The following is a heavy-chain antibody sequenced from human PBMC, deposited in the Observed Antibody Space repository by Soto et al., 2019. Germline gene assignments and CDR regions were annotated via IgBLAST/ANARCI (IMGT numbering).Heavy chain of an antibody. J-gene: IGHJ4*02. V-gene: IGHV4-59*01. CDR2: SYYTGST. D-gene: IGHD2-8*01. CDR1: GGSISSYY. Sequence: SETLSLTCTVSGGSISSYYWSWIRQPPGKGLEWIGYSYYTGSTNYNPSLKSRVTISVDTSKNQFSLKLSSVTAADTAVYYCARRYAGNFDYWGQGTLVTVSS. CDR3: ARRYAGNFDY.